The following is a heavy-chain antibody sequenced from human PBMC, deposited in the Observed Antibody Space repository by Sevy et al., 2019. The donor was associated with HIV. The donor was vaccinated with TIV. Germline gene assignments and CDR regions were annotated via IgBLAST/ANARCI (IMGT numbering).Heavy chain of an antibody. CDR1: GFTFSSYW. J-gene: IGHJ4*02. Sequence: GGSLRLSCAASGFTFSSYWMSWVRQAPGKGLEWVANIKHDRREKYYVDSVKGRFTISRDNSKNALYLQMNSLRAEDRARYYYAKASTFAMVRVRTPRNQEVDFWGQGTLVTVSS. CDR3: AKASTFAMVRVRTPRNQEVDF. V-gene: IGHV3-7*01. CDR2: IKHDRREK. D-gene: IGHD3-16*01.